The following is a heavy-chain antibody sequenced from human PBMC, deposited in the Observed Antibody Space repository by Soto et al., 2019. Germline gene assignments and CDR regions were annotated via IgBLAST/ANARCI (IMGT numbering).Heavy chain of an antibody. CDR1: GGSISSSNW. D-gene: IGHD6-13*01. V-gene: IGHV4-4*02. Sequence: SSETLSLTCAVSGGSISSSNWWSWVRQPPGKGLEWIGEIYHSGSTNYNPSLKSRVTISVDKSKNQFSLKLNSVTAADTAVYYCARAAMGGSSWPFDYWGQGTVVTVSS. CDR3: ARAAMGGSSWPFDY. J-gene: IGHJ4*02. CDR2: IYHSGST.